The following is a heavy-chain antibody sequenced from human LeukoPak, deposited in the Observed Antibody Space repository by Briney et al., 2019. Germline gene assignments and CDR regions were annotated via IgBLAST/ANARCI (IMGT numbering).Heavy chain of an antibody. CDR1: GYIFTGYY. V-gene: IGHV1-2*02. D-gene: IGHD1-1*01. CDR3: ARALRSGTAPAVDP. Sequence: GASVKVSCKASGYIFTGYYMHWVRQAPGQGLEWMGWINPNSGGTNYAQKFQGRVTMTRDTSISTAYMELSRLRSDDTAVYYCARALRSGTAPAVDPWGQGTLVTVSS. J-gene: IGHJ5*02. CDR2: INPNSGGT.